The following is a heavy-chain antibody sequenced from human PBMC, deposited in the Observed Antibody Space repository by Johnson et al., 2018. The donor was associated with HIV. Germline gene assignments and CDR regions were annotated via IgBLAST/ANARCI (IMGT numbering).Heavy chain of an antibody. J-gene: IGHJ3*02. D-gene: IGHD4-17*01. Sequence: VQLVESGGGVVQPGRSLRLSCSASGFTFSNYAMHWVRQAPGKGLEWVAVISYDGSNKYCADSVKGRFTISRDNSKNTLYLQTNSLRAEDTAVYYCARDGTTGPYGDAYDIWGQGTLVTVSS. CDR2: ISYDGSNK. CDR3: ARDGTTGPYGDAYDI. V-gene: IGHV3-30*04. CDR1: GFTFSNYA.